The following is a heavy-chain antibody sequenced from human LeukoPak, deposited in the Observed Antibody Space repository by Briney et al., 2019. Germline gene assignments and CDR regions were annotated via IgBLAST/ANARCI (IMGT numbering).Heavy chain of an antibody. J-gene: IGHJ3*02. CDR1: GFTFSSYA. V-gene: IGHV3-30-3*01. Sequence: GRSLRLSCAASGFTFSSYAMHWVRQAPGKGLEWVAVISYDGSNKYYADSVKGRFTISRDNSKNTLYLQMNSLRAEDTAVYYCARGPLYNWNDRDAFDIWGQGTMVTVSS. CDR2: ISYDGSNK. CDR3: ARGPLYNWNDRDAFDI. D-gene: IGHD1-20*01.